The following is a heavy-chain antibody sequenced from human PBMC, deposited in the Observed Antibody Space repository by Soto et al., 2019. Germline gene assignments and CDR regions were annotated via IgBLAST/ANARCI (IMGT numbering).Heavy chain of an antibody. Sequence: QAQLVESGGGLVKPGGSLRLSCAASEFTFSDYYMSWIRQAPGKGLEWVAYITSSGSAIYYADSVKGRFTVSWDNAKKSLSLQMTSLRVDDMAVYYCTRGHRQRRDIQHCGQGTLVTVTS. D-gene: IGHD6-25*01. CDR1: EFTFSDYY. J-gene: IGHJ1*01. CDR2: ITSSGSAI. V-gene: IGHV3-11*01. CDR3: TRGHRQRRDIQH.